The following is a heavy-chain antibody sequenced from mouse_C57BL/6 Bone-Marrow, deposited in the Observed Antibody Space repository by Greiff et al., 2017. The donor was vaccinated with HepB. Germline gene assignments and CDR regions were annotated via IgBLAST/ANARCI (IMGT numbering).Heavy chain of an antibody. CDR1: GYTFTNYW. CDR2: IYPGGGYT. V-gene: IGHV1-63*01. Sequence: VQLQQSGAELVRPGTSVKMSCEASGYTFTNYWIGWAKQRPGHGLEWIGDIYPGGGYTNYNEKFKGKATLTADKSSSTAYMQFSSLTSEDSAIYYCARTGYYGSSVAYWGQGTLVTVSA. CDR3: ARTGYYGSSVAY. J-gene: IGHJ3*01. D-gene: IGHD1-1*01.